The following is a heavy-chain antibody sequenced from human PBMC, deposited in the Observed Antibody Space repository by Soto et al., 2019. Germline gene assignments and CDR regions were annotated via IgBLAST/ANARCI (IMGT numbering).Heavy chain of an antibody. CDR2: SHQSGNT. CDR1: GVSISSHDW. D-gene: IGHD6-13*01. CDR3: XXRXSSRFY. J-gene: IGHJ4*02. Sequence: QVQLQESGPGLVKPSGTLSLTCAVSGVSISSHDWWTWVRQPPGKGLEWIGESHQSGNTNYNSSLESRVTISVDKSKNQXXXXXXXXXXXXXXXXXXXXRXSSRFYWGQGTLVTVXS. V-gene: IGHV4-4*02.